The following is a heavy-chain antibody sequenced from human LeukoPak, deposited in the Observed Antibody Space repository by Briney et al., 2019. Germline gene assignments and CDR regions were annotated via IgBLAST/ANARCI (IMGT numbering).Heavy chain of an antibody. CDR2: ISAYNGNT. V-gene: IGHV1-18*01. J-gene: IGHJ4*02. D-gene: IGHD3-22*01. CDR3: ARDGTLFDAIVVVMMDY. CDR1: GYTFTSYG. Sequence: ASVKVSCKASGYTFTSYGISWVRQAPGQGLEWMGWISAYNGNTNYAQKLQGSVTMTTDTSTSTAYMELRRLRSDDTAVYYCARDGTLFDAIVVVMMDYWGQGTLVTVSS.